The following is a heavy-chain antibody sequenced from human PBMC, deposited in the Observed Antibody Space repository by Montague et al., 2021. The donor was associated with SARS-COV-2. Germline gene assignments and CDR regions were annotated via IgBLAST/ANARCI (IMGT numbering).Heavy chain of an antibody. CDR3: AKAYDIWNGCPGY. CDR1: GFTFSSHS. J-gene: IGHJ4*02. CDR2: VKQNGSET. Sequence: SLRLSCAGSGFTFSSHSMSWVRQAPGKGLEWVATVKQNGSETFYXDSXKGRFTISRDNAENSLYLQMNSLRADDTAVYYCAKAYDIWNGCPGYWGQGTLVTVSS. V-gene: IGHV3-7*01. D-gene: IGHD3-3*01.